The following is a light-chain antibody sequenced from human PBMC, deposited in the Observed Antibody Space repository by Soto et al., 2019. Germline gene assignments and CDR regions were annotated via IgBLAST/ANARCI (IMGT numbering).Light chain of an antibody. CDR1: QSVSSY. Sequence: EIVLTQSPATLSLSPGERATLSCRASQSVSSYLAWYQQKPGQAPRLLIYGESTRATGSPARFSGSGSGTEFTLTISSLQSEDFAVYYXXXXXXXXXXEXFGQGTKVDIK. CDR3: XXXXXXXXXEX. V-gene: IGKV3-15*01. CDR2: GES. J-gene: IGKJ1*01.